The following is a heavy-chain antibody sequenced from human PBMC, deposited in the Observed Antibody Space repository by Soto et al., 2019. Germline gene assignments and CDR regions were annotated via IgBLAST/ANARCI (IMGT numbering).Heavy chain of an antibody. Sequence: QVQLQESGPGLVKPSQTLSLTCTVSGGSMSSGIYYWSWIRQPPGKGLEWIAFISYSGTAHYSAPLRSRVSISVDTSKNQFSLDLSSVTAADTAVYYCATMGTPVTGLYYFDYWGQGTLVTVSS. CDR1: GGSMSSGIYY. J-gene: IGHJ4*02. CDR3: ATMGTPVTGLYYFDY. V-gene: IGHV4-30-4*01. D-gene: IGHD4-17*01. CDR2: ISYSGTA.